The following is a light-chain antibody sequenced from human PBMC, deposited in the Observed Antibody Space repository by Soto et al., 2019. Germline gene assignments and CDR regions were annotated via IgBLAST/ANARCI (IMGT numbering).Light chain of an antibody. CDR1: QGIGSY. V-gene: IGKV1-9*01. Sequence: IQLTQSPSSLSASVGDKVTNTCLASQGIGSYLAWYQQKPGEAPKLLIYDASTLESGVPSRFSGSGSGTEFTLTISSLQPEDFATYYCQQPISFPITFGQGTRLEIK. CDR3: QQPISFPIT. J-gene: IGKJ5*01. CDR2: DAS.